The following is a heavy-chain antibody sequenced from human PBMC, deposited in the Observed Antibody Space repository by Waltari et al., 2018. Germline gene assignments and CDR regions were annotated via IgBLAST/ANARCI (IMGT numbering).Heavy chain of an antibody. Sequence: QLQLQESGPGLVKPSETLSLTCTVSGGSISSSSYYWGWIRQPPGKGLEWIGSIYYSGSTYYDPSLKSRVTISVDTSKNQFSLKLSSVTAADTAVYYCARVCGGDCGFDYWGQGTLVTVSS. J-gene: IGHJ4*02. CDR1: GGSISSSSYY. CDR3: ARVCGGDCGFDY. V-gene: IGHV4-39*07. D-gene: IGHD2-21*01. CDR2: IYYSGST.